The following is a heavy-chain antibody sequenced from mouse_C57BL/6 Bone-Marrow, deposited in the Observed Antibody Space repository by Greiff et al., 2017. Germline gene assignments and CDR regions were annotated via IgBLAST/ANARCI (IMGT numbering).Heavy chain of an antibody. Sequence: VQLQQSGAELVKPGASVKMSCKASGYTFTSYWITWVKQRPGQGLEWIGDIYPGSGSTSYNEKFKSKATLTVDTSSSTAYMQLSSLTSEDSAVYYCAREGYCYGSSSWYFDVWGTATTVTVSS. CDR3: AREGYCYGSSSWYFDV. CDR2: IYPGSGST. V-gene: IGHV1-55*01. J-gene: IGHJ1*03. D-gene: IGHD1-1*01. CDR1: GYTFTSYW.